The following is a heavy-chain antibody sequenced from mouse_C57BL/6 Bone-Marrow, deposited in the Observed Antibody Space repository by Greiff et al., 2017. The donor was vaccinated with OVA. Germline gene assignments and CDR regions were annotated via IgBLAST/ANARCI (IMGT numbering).Heavy chain of an antibody. D-gene: IGHD4-1*01. CDR2: IWGVGST. Sequence: VKLMESGPGLVAPSQSLSITCTVSGFSLTSYGVDWVRQSPGKGLEWLGVIWGVGSTNYNSALKSRLSISKDNSKSQVFLKMNSLQTDDTAMYYCASSFNWAWFAYWGQGTLVTVSA. CDR1: GFSLTSYG. J-gene: IGHJ3*01. CDR3: ASSFNWAWFAY. V-gene: IGHV2-6*01.